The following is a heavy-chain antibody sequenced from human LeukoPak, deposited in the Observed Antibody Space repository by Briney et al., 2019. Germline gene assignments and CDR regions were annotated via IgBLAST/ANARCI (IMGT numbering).Heavy chain of an antibody. V-gene: IGHV3-23*01. J-gene: IGHJ4*02. CDR2: ISNSSGST. Sequence: GGSLRLSCATSGFTFSSYAMSWVRQAPGKGLEWVSSISNSSGSTYYADSVKGRFTISRDNSKNTLYLQMNSLRAEDTAVYYCASGGAPAGYWGQGTLVIVSS. CDR1: GFTFSSYA. D-gene: IGHD6-25*01. CDR3: ASGGAPAGY.